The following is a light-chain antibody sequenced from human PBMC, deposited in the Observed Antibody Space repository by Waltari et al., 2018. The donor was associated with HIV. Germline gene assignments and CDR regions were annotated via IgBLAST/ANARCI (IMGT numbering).Light chain of an antibody. CDR1: GGNIARDY. V-gene: IGLV6-57*04. CDR2: EDT. J-gene: IGLJ2*01. CDR3: QSYYLNIVV. Sequence: NFILPQPPSVSESPGKTVPISCTRSGGNIARDYVQSYQQRPDSAPTTVIYEDTKRPSGVPDRFSGSIDSSSNSASLTISGLQTDDEADYYCQSYYLNIVVFGGGTKLTVL.